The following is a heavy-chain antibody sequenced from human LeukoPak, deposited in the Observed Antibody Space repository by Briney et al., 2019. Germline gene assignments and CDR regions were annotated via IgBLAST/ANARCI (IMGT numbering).Heavy chain of an antibody. CDR2: IIPIFGTA. J-gene: IGHJ4*02. CDR3: AWGLRSTN. V-gene: IGHV1-69*05. CDR1: GGTFSSYA. D-gene: IGHD3-3*01. Sequence: EASVKVSCKASGGTFSSYAISWVRQAPGQGLEWMGGIIPIFGTANYAQKFQGRVTITTDESTSTAYMELSSLRSEDTAVYYCAWGLRSTNWDQGTLVTVSS.